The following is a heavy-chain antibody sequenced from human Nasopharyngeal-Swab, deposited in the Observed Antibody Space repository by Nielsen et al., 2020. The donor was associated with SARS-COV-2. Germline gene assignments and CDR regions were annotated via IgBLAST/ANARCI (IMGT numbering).Heavy chain of an antibody. CDR1: GDSLSSNTAA. CDR2: TWYRSKWHY. Sequence: SQTLSLTCAISGDSLSSNTAAWSWIRQSPSRGLEWLGRTWYRSKWHYDYADSVKRGITINPATTKNQFYLQLKSVTPEDTAVYYCARGSQGTRWSWGQGTLVTVSS. D-gene: IGHD2-15*01. V-gene: IGHV6-1*01. CDR3: ARGSQGTRWS. J-gene: IGHJ5*02.